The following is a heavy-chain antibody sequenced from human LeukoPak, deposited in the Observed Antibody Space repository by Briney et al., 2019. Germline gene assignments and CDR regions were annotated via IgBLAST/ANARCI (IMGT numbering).Heavy chain of an antibody. J-gene: IGHJ5*02. CDR1: GGSISSGGYY. D-gene: IGHD2-2*01. Sequence: SQTLSLTCTVSGGSISSGGYYWSWIRQHPGKGLEWIGYIYYSGSTYYNPSLKSRVTISVDTSKNQFSLKLSPVTAADTAVYYCARAGLPAAWLDPWSQGTLVTVSS. CDR2: IYYSGST. CDR3: ARAGLPAAWLDP. V-gene: IGHV4-31*03.